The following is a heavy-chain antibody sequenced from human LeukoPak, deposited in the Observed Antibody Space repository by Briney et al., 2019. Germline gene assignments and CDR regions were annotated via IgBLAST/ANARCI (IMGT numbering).Heavy chain of an antibody. CDR3: ARETVAGTVFGSFDY. CDR2: INYSGSA. V-gene: IGHV4-59*07. D-gene: IGHD6-19*01. Sequence: PSDPLSLPCTLSGGSISRYYWRWIPHPPGRGLEWIGYINYSGSANYNHSLKRRVTISVDTSKNQFSLNLNSETPADTAVYYCARETVAGTVFGSFDYWGQGTLVTVSS. CDR1: GGSISRYY. J-gene: IGHJ4*02.